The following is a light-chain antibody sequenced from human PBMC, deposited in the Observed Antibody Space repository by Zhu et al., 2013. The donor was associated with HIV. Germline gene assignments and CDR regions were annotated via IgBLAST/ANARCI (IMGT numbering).Light chain of an antibody. Sequence: DIQMTQSPSTLSASVGDRVTITCRASQSVSSWLAWYQQKPGKAPRLLIYEASTLQNGVPSRFSGSGSGTEFTLTISSLQPDDFATYYCQQYSGSWAFGQGTKVEIK. V-gene: IGKV1-5*03. CDR2: EAS. CDR3: QQYSGSWA. J-gene: IGKJ1*01. CDR1: QSVSSW.